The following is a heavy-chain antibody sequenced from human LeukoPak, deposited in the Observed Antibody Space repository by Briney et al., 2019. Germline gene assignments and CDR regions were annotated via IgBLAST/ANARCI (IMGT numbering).Heavy chain of an antibody. D-gene: IGHD4-23*01. CDR1: GFTFSSYE. CDR2: ISSSGSTM. Sequence: GRSLRLSCAASGFTFSSYEMNWVRQAPGKGLEWVSYISSSGSTMYYADSVKGRFTISRDNAKNSLYLQMNSLRAEDTAVYYCARVDYGGNSGSFQHWGQGTLVTVSS. J-gene: IGHJ1*01. CDR3: ARVDYGGNSGSFQH. V-gene: IGHV3-48*03.